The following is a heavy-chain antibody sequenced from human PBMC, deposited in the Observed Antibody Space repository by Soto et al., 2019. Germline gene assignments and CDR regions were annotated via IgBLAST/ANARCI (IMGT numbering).Heavy chain of an antibody. V-gene: IGHV5-51*01. CDR2: IYPHDSDT. CDR1: GYSFISYW. CDR3: ARLYGSGQWHWFDP. Sequence: GESLKISCKGSGYSFISYWIGWVRQMPGRGLEWMGIIYPHDSDTRYSPSFQGQVTISADKSISTAYLQWSSLKASDSAMYYCARLYGSGQWHWFDPWGQGTLVTVSS. J-gene: IGHJ5*02. D-gene: IGHD3-10*01.